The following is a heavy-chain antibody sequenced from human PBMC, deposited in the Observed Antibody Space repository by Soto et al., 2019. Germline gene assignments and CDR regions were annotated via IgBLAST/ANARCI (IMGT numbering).Heavy chain of an antibody. CDR2: IIPIFGTV. CDR3: AKGAVAGTPTSYYYYGMDV. V-gene: IGHV1-69*12. CDR1: GGTFRTYA. J-gene: IGHJ6*02. Sequence: QVQLLQSGAEVKKPGSSVRVSCEASGGTFRTYAISWVRQAPGQGLEWMGEIIPIFGTVNYAQKFQGRVTITADESTTTVYMDLRSLRSDDTDVYYCAKGAVAGTPTSYYYYGMDVWGQGTTGTVSS. D-gene: IGHD6-19*01.